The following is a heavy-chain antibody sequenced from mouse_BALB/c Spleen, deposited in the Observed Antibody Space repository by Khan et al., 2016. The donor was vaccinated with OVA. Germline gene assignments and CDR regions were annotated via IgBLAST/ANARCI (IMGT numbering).Heavy chain of an antibody. CDR2: INTYTGEP. CDR1: GHTFTKYG. V-gene: IGHV9-3-1*01. CDR3: ARPPYFSYVMDN. J-gene: IGHJ4*01. D-gene: IGHD2-10*01. Sequence: QIQLVQSGPELKKPGETVKISCKSSGHTFTKYGMNWVKQAPGKGLKWMDWINTYTGEPTYADDFNGRFAFSLEASASTAYLQINNLKNEDTATYFCARPPYFSYVMDNWGQGTSVIVSS.